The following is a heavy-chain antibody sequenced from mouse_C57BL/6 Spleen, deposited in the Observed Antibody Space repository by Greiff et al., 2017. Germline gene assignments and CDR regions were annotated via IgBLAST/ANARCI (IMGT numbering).Heavy chain of an antibody. CDR2: IHPNSGST. V-gene: IGHV1-64*01. J-gene: IGHJ1*03. CDR3: AVTTVVATWYFDV. Sequence: VQLQQSGAELVKPGASVKLSCKASGYTFTSYWMHWVKQRPGQGLEWIGMIHPNSGSTNYNEKFKSKATLTVDKSSSAAYLQRSSLTSEDSAVYYCAVTTVVATWYFDVWGTGTTVTVAS. D-gene: IGHD1-1*01. CDR1: GYTFTSYW.